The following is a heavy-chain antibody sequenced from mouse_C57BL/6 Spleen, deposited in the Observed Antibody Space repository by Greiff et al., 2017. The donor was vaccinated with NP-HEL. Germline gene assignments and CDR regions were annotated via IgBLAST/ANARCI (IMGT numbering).Heavy chain of an antibody. V-gene: IGHV14-1*01. Sequence: DVQLQESGAELVRPGASVKLSCTASGFNIKDYYMHWVKQRPEQGLEWIGRIDPEDGDTEYAPKFQGKATMTADTSSNTAYLQLSSLTSEDTAVYYCTAPIYYGNYGFADWGQGTLVTVSA. J-gene: IGHJ3*01. CDR2: IDPEDGDT. CDR3: TAPIYYGNYGFAD. D-gene: IGHD2-1*01. CDR1: GFNIKDYY.